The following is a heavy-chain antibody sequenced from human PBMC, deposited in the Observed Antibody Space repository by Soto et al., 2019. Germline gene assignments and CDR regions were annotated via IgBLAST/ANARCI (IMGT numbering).Heavy chain of an antibody. J-gene: IGHJ4*02. CDR1: GFIFSNYA. CDR2: ISGSGSTT. CDR3: ARSDSRDIAVTGPAY. D-gene: IGHD6-19*01. V-gene: IGHV3-23*01. Sequence: EVQLLESGGGLVQPGGSLRLSCAASGFIFSNYALYWVRQAPGKGLEWVSAISGSGSTTNYVEFVKGRFTISRDNSKKTLYLQMSSLRADDTAVYYCARSDSRDIAVTGPAYWGQGTLVTVSS.